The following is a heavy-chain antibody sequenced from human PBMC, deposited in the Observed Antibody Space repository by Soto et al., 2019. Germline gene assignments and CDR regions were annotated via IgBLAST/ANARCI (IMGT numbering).Heavy chain of an antibody. CDR1: DGSISEYF. V-gene: IGHV4-4*07. CDR2: IYSSGNA. D-gene: IGHD3-16*01. Sequence: QVQLQESGPGLVKPSETLSLICTVSDGSISEYFWSWVRQSAGKGLEWIGRIYSSGNANYNPSLKSRVTMSVDTSQNYFSLKLTSVTAADTAMYYCVRGDVFDIWGRGAMVTVSS. J-gene: IGHJ3*02. CDR3: VRGDVFDI.